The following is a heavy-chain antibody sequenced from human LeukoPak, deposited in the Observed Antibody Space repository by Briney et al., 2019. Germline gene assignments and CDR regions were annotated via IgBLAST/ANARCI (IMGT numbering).Heavy chain of an antibody. Sequence: PSETLSLTCTVSSGSISSSSYYWGWIRQPPGKGLEWIGSISYSGSTYYNPSLKSRVTISVDTSKNQFSLKLSSVTAADTAVYYCARQDPVFDYWGQETLVTVSS. CDR3: ARQDPVFDY. CDR1: SGSISSSSYY. J-gene: IGHJ4*02. V-gene: IGHV4-39*01. CDR2: ISYSGST.